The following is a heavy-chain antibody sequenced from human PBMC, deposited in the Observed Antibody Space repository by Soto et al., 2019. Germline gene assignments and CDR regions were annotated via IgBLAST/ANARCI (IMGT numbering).Heavy chain of an antibody. D-gene: IGHD3-3*01. V-gene: IGHV3-30*09. CDR1: GFTFSKYT. CDR3: AREVYYDFWSGFNTHPYHFED. CDR2: ISDDGSNT. Sequence: QVQLVESGGGVVQPGRSLRLSCAASGFTFSKYTMHWVRQAPGKGLEWVAAISDDGSNTYYADSVKGRFAISRDNSKNTLYLPKNNLSNEDTAGHYCAREVYYDFWSGFNTHPYHFEDWGQGTLVTVSS. J-gene: IGHJ4*02.